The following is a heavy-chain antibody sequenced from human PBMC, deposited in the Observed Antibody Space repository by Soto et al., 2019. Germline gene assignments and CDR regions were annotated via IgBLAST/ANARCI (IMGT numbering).Heavy chain of an antibody. V-gene: IGHV4-59*08. CDR2: IYYGSTT. CDR1: GGTLSPNY. CDR3: ARLGAFYQSLDP. Sequence: QVQIQESGPGLVKPSETLSLTCIVSGGTLSPNYWAWIRQPPGKGLEWVGYIYYGSTTSYNPSLDSRDTISRDTSTTQNSLRLGSVTAADPAVYYCARLGAFYQSLDPWGPGTLVTVSS. D-gene: IGHD3-3*02. J-gene: IGHJ5*02.